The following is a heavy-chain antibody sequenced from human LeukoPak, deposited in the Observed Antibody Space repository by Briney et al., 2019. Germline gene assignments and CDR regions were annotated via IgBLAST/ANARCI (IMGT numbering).Heavy chain of an antibody. CDR1: GYILSNYD. J-gene: IGHJ3*01. V-gene: IGHV1-18*01. CDR3: ARGGRWELPRPYAFDV. Sequence: RASVKVSCKASGYILSNYDISWVRQAPGQGLEWMGWTSVYNGNTNYAQRVQGRVTMTTDTSTSTAYMELRSLRSDDTAVYYCARGGRWELPRPYAFDVWGQGTMVTVSS. CDR2: TSVYNGNT. D-gene: IGHD1-26*01.